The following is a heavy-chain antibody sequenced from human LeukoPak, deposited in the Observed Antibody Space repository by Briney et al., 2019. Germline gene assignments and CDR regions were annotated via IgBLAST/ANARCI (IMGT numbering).Heavy chain of an antibody. V-gene: IGHV1-46*01. D-gene: IGHD3-10*01. Sequence: ASVKVSCKASGYTFTSYYMHWVRQAPGQGLEWMGIINPSGGSTSYAQKFQGRVTMTRDTSTSAVYMELSSLRSEDTAVYYCARTYGSGRPVDYWGQGTLVTVSS. CDR3: ARTYGSGRPVDY. J-gene: IGHJ4*02. CDR2: INPSGGST. CDR1: GYTFTSYY.